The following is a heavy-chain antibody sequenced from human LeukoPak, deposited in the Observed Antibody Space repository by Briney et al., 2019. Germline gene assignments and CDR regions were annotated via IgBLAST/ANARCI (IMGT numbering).Heavy chain of an antibody. D-gene: IGHD3-3*01. CDR3: ARDQRHRPTRKPVEWLSGAFDI. CDR1: GGSISTGDYY. J-gene: IGHJ3*02. V-gene: IGHV4-61*02. CDR2: IYTSGST. Sequence: SETLSLTCTVSGGSISTGDYYWSWIRQPAGKGLEWIGRIYTSGSTNYNPSLKSRVTMSVDTSKNQFSLKLSSVTAADTAVYYCARDQRHRPTRKPVEWLSGAFDIWGQGTMATVSS.